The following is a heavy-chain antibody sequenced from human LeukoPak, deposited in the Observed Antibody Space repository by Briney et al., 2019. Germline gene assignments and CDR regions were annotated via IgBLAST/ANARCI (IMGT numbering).Heavy chain of an antibody. D-gene: IGHD3-22*01. Sequence: SETLSLTCTVSGGSISSGDYYWSWIRQPPGKGLEWIGYIYYSGSTYYNPSLKSRVTISVDTSKNQFSLKLSSVTAADTAVYYCARVIGWGYDSIRWFDPWGQGTLVTVSS. CDR3: ARVIGWGYDSIRWFDP. CDR2: IYYSGST. CDR1: GGSISSGDYY. J-gene: IGHJ5*02. V-gene: IGHV4-30-4*01.